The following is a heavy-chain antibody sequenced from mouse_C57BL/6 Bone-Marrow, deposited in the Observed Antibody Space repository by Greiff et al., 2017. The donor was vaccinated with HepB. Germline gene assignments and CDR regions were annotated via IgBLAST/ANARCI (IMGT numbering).Heavy chain of an antibody. CDR1: GFTFSDYY. Sequence: EVQLVESGGGLVQPGGSLKLSCAASGFTFSDYYMYWVRQTPEKRLEWVAYISNGGGSTYYPDTVKGRFTISRDNAKNTLYLQMSRLKSEDTAMYYCARLNCPAMDYWGQGTSVTVSS. CDR2: ISNGGGST. J-gene: IGHJ4*01. CDR3: ARLNCPAMDY. V-gene: IGHV5-12*01. D-gene: IGHD4-1*01.